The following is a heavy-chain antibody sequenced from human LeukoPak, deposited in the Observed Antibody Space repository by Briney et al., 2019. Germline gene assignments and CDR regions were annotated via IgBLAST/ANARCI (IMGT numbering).Heavy chain of an antibody. Sequence: GASVKVSCKVSGYTLTELSMHWVRQAPGKGLEWMGGFDPEDGETIYAQKFQGRVTMTEDTSTDTAYMELSSLRSEDTAVYYCATAHSSSSDYYYYGMDVWGQGTTVTVSS. J-gene: IGHJ6*02. CDR2: FDPEDGET. D-gene: IGHD6-6*01. CDR3: ATAHSSSSDYYYYGMDV. V-gene: IGHV1-24*01. CDR1: GYTLTELS.